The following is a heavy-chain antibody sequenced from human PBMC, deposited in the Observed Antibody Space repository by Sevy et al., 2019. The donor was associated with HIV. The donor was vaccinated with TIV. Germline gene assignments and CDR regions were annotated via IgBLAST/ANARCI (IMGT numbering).Heavy chain of an antibody. CDR2: IWNEGNNK. Sequence: GGSLRLSCAASGFTFRNYAMHWVRQAPGKGLEWVASIWNEGNNKYYTDSVKGRFTISRDNSKNTLYLQMNNLRVEDTAVYYCAGYSGTYSWDYWGQGALVTVSS. D-gene: IGHD1-26*01. J-gene: IGHJ4*02. V-gene: IGHV3-33*01. CDR1: GFTFRNYA. CDR3: AGYSGTYSWDY.